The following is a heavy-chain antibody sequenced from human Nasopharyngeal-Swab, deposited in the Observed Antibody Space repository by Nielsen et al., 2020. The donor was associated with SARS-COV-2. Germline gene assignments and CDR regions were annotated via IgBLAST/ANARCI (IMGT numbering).Heavy chain of an antibody. CDR3: ARDKVTVDYYYGMDV. D-gene: IGHD4-23*01. CDR2: IYYSGST. J-gene: IGHJ6*02. V-gene: IGHV4-59*01. Sequence: WIRQPSGKGLEWIGYIYYSGSTNYNPSLKSRVTISVDTSKNQFSLKLSSVTAADTAVYYCARDKVTVDYYYGMDVWGQGTTVTVSS.